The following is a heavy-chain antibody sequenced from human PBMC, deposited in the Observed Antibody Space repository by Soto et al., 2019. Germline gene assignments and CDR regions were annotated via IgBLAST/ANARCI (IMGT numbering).Heavy chain of an antibody. CDR3: ARDLSGPFDY. V-gene: IGHV3-33*01. CDR2: IWYDGINK. CDR1: GFTFSNYG. Sequence: QVQLVESGGGVVQPGRSLRLSCATSGFTFSNYGMHWVRQAPGKGLEWVSGIWYDGINKYYADSVKGRFTISRDTSKNTLILQMNSLRVEDTAVYYCARDLSGPFDYWGQGTPVSVSS. D-gene: IGHD3-16*02. J-gene: IGHJ4*02.